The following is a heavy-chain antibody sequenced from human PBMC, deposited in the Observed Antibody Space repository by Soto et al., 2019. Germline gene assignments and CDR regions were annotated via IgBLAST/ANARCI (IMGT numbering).Heavy chain of an antibody. D-gene: IGHD1-1*01. CDR2: IIKSGDHI. CDR3: ARDQLGIFDY. V-gene: IGHV3-21*01. Sequence: EVQLVESGGGLVKPGGSLRLSCATSGFTFSNYNMNWVRQAPGKGLEWLSSIIKSGDHIYYADSVKGLFPISRDNAKNSLNLHMNSLRVEDTAVYYCARDQLGIFDYWGQGNLVTVSS. J-gene: IGHJ4*02. CDR1: GFTFSNYN.